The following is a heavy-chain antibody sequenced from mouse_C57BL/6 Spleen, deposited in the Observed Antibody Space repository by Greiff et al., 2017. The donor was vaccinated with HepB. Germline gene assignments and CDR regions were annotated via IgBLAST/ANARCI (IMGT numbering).Heavy chain of an antibody. CDR2: IDPEDGET. V-gene: IGHV14-2*01. J-gene: IGHJ4*01. CDR1: GFNIKDYY. CDR3: AFYYYGSSYYYAMDY. D-gene: IGHD1-1*01. Sequence: EVKLVESGAELVKPGASVKLSCTASGFNIKDYYMHWVKQRTEQGLEWIGRIDPEDGETKYAPKFQGKATITADTSSNTAYLQLSSLTSEDTAVYYCAFYYYGSSYYYAMDYWGQGTSVTVSS.